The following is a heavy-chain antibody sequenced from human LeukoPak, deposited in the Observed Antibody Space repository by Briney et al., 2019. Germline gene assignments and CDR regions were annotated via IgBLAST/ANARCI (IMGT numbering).Heavy chain of an antibody. Sequence: ASVKVSCKASGYTFTVYYMHWVRQAPGQRLEWMGWINPNSGGTIYAQKFQGRVTMTRDTSISTAYMELSRLRSDDTAVYYCARDEGYCSSASCSAELDYWGQGTLVTVSS. D-gene: IGHD2-2*01. CDR1: GYTFTVYY. CDR2: INPNSGGT. V-gene: IGHV1-2*02. J-gene: IGHJ4*02. CDR3: ARDEGYCSSASCSAELDY.